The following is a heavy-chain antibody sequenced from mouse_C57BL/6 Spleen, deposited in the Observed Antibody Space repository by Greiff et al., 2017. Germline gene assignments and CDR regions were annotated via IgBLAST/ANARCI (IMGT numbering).Heavy chain of an antibody. J-gene: IGHJ4*01. V-gene: IGHV5-17*01. CDR2: ISSGISTI. Sequence: EVKLVESGGGLVKPGGSLKLSCAASGFTFSAYGMHWVRQAPEKGLEWVAYISSGISTIYYADTVKGRVTISRDNAKNTLFLQMTSLRSEDTAMYYCARGGFITKVVGAKGEWGQGASVTVSS. D-gene: IGHD1-1*01. CDR1: GFTFSAYG. CDR3: ARGGFITKVVGAKGE.